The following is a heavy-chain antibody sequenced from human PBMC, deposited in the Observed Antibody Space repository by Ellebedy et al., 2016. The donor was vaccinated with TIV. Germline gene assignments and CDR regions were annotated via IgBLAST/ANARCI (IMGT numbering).Heavy chain of an antibody. J-gene: IGHJ6*02. D-gene: IGHD6-13*01. V-gene: IGHV4-39*01. Sequence: MPSETLSLTCTVPGGSISSRTRYRGWFRQTPEKGLEWIGTVYFTGTTYYNPSLSSRITISADTSNNQFSLKLTSVTAADTAVYYCATARRDPLYYGVDVWGRGTTVTVSS. CDR2: VYFTGTT. CDR1: GGSISSRTRY. CDR3: ATARRDPLYYGVDV.